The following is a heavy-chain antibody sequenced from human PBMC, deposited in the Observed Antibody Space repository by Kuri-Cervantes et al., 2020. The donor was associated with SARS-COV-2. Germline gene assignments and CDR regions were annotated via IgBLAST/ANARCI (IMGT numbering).Heavy chain of an antibody. D-gene: IGHD3-3*01. V-gene: IGHV3-74*01. J-gene: IGHJ4*02. Sequence: ETLSLTCAASGFTFSSYWMHWVRQAPGKGLVWVSRINSDGSSTSYADSVKGRFTISRDNAKNTLYLQMNSLRAEDTAVYYCARDCYDFNNGYYTGQFAYWGQGTLVTVSS. CDR1: GFTFSSYW. CDR2: INSDGSST. CDR3: ARDCYDFNNGYYTGQFAY.